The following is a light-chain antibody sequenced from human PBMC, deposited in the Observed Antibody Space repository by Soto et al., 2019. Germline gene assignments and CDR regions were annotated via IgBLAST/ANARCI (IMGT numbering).Light chain of an antibody. J-gene: IGKJ4*01. CDR3: QQYYSTPPLT. Sequence: DIVMTQSPDSLAVSLGERATINCKSSQSVLYSSNNKNYLAWYQQKPGQPPKLLIYWASTRESGFPDRFSGSGSGTDFTLTIRSLQAEDVAVYYCQQYYSTPPLTFGGGTKVEIK. CDR2: WAS. V-gene: IGKV4-1*01. CDR1: QSVLYSSNNKNY.